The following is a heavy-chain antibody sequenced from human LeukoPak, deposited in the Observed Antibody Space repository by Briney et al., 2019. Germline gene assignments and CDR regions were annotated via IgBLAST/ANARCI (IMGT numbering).Heavy chain of an antibody. CDR2: LYSDGNT. CDR1: GFTFSSDA. J-gene: IGHJ4*02. V-gene: IGHV3-53*01. CDR3: ARGVEPLAANTLAY. D-gene: IGHD1-14*01. Sequence: GGSLRLSCAASGFTFSSDAMSWVRQAPGKGLEWVSVLYSDGNTKYADSVQGRFTISRDNSKNTLYLEMNSLSPDDTAVYYCARGVEPLAANTLAYWGQGTLVTVSS.